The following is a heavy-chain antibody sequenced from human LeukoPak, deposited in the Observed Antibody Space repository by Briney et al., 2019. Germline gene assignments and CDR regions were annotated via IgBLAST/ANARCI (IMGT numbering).Heavy chain of an antibody. D-gene: IGHD1-26*01. CDR3: ARDQEYSGSYYRYFES. CDR2: IYSRGSTRGST. Sequence: SETLSLPCTVSGGSISSYCWSWTRQPPGKGLEWIGYIYSRGSTRGSTNYNPSLKSRVTISLDTSKNQFSLKLSSVTAADTAVYYCARDQEYSGSYYRYFESWGQGNLVTVSS. CDR1: GGSISSYC. J-gene: IGHJ4*02. V-gene: IGHV4-59*01.